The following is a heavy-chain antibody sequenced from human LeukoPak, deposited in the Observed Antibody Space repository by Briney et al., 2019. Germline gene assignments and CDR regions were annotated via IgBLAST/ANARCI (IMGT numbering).Heavy chain of an antibody. V-gene: IGHV3-30*18. CDR1: GFTFSSYG. D-gene: IGHD3-3*01. J-gene: IGHJ6*02. Sequence: GGSLRLSCAASGFTFSSYGMHWVRQAPGKGLEWVAVISYDGSNKYYADSVKGRFTISRDNSKNTLYLQMNSLRAVDTAVYYCAKDLWRVDWYYYYGMDVWGQGTTVTVSS. CDR2: ISYDGSNK. CDR3: AKDLWRVDWYYYYGMDV.